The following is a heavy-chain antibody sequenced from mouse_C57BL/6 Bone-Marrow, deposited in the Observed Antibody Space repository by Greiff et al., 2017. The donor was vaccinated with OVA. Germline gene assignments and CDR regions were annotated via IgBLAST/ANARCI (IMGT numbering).Heavy chain of an antibody. D-gene: IGHD1-1*01. CDR2: ISSGSSTI. CDR3: ARTGGSSPYYYAMDY. V-gene: IGHV5-17*01. J-gene: IGHJ4*01. CDR1: GFTFSDYG. Sequence: EVKLVESGGGLVKPGGSLKLSCAASGFTFSDYGMHWVRQAPEKGLEWVAYISSGSSTIYYADTVKGRFTISRDNAKNTLFLQMTSLRSEDTAMYYCARTGGSSPYYYAMDYWGQGTSVTVSS.